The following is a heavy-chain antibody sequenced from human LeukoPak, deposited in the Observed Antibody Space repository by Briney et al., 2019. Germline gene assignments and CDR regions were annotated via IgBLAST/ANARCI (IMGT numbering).Heavy chain of an antibody. J-gene: IGHJ5*02. CDR2: INHSGST. V-gene: IGHV4-34*01. CDR3: ARGLGRYCSGGSCYSTIEGNWFDP. D-gene: IGHD2-15*01. Sequence: SETLSLTCAVYGGSFSGYYWSWIRQPPGKGLEWIGEINHSGSTNYNPSLKSRVTISVDTSKNQFSLKLSSVTAADTAVYYCARGLGRYCSGGSCYSTIEGNWFDPWGQGTLVTVSS. CDR1: GGSFSGYY.